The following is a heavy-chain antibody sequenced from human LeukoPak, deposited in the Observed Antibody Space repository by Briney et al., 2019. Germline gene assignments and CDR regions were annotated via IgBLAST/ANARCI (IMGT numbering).Heavy chain of an antibody. CDR2: ISGSGGST. V-gene: IGHV3-23*01. Sequence: GGSLRLSCAAFGFTFSSYAMSWVRQAPGKGLEWVSAISGSGGSTYYADSVKGRFTISRDNSKNTLYLQMNSLRAEDTAVYYCAKGGYCSSTSCEIHYYYYGMDVWGQGTTVTVSS. CDR1: GFTFSSYA. D-gene: IGHD2-2*01. J-gene: IGHJ6*02. CDR3: AKGGYCSSTSCEIHYYYYGMDV.